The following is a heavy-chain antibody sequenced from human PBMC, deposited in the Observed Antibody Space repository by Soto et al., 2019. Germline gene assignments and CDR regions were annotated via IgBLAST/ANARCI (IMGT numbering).Heavy chain of an antibody. CDR3: ARKKTYSSSWYDY. Sequence: TLSLTCSVSGGTMSKYYCVWIRQPAGKGLEWIGRIYTSGTTDYNPSLKSRVTMSVDTSKNQFSLKLSPVTAADKALYFCARKKTYSSSWYDYWGHGTLVTVSS. V-gene: IGHV4-4*07. CDR2: IYTSGTT. CDR1: GGTMSKYY. D-gene: IGHD6-13*01. J-gene: IGHJ5*01.